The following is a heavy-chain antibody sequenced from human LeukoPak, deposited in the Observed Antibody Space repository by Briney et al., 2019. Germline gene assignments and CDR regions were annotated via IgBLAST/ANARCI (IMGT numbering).Heavy chain of an antibody. CDR1: GGSFSSYA. D-gene: IGHD4-17*01. CDR2: IIPILGIA. CDR3: ARGSGDYDYYYYGMDV. J-gene: IGHJ6*02. V-gene: IGHV1-69*04. Sequence: SVKVSCKASGGSFSSYAISWVRQAPGQGPEWMGRIIPILGIANYAQKFQGRVTITADKSTSTAYMELSSLRSEDTAVYYCARGSGDYDYYYYGMDVWGQGTTVTVSS.